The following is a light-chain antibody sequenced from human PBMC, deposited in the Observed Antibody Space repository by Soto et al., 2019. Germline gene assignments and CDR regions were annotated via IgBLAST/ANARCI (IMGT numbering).Light chain of an antibody. CDR3: SSFSSCHNWV. CDR1: SSDVGGYDY. J-gene: IGLJ3*02. Sequence: QSALTQPASVSGSPGQSITISCTGTSSDVGGYDYVSWYQQHPGKVPKLSIYSVSHRPSGVSNRFSGSKSGNTASLTISGLQAEYEADYYCSSFSSCHNWVFGGGTKLTV. CDR2: SVS. V-gene: IGLV2-14*03.